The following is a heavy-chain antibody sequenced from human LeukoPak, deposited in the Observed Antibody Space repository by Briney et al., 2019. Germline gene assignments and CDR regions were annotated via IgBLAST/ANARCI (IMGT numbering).Heavy chain of an antibody. CDR3: ASSVYHTYYYDSSGYFDY. CDR2: INPNSGTT. V-gene: IGHV1-2*02. J-gene: IGHJ4*02. Sequence: ASVKVSCKTSGYTFTGYFMHWVRQAPGQGLEWMGWINPNSGTTNYAQKFQGRVTMTRDTSISTAYMELSRLRSDDTAVYYCASSVYHTYYYDSSGYFDYWGQGTLVTVSS. CDR1: GYTFTGYF. D-gene: IGHD3-22*01.